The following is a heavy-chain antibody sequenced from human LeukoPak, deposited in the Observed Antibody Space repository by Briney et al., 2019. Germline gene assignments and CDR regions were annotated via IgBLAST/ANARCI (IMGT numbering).Heavy chain of an antibody. D-gene: IGHD6-19*01. Sequence: GGSLRLSCAASGFTFSSYAMSWVRQAPGKGLKWVSAISGSGGSTYYADSVKGRFTISRDNSKNTLYLQMNSLRAEDTAVYYCAKGVRASYSSGWFDYWGQGTLVTVSS. J-gene: IGHJ4*02. V-gene: IGHV3-23*01. CDR1: GFTFSSYA. CDR2: ISGSGGST. CDR3: AKGVRASYSSGWFDY.